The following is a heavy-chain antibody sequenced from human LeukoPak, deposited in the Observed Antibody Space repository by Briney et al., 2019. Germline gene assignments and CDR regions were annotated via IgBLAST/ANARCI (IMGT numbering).Heavy chain of an antibody. Sequence: GGSLRLSCAASGFTFSDYYMSWVRQAPGKGLEWVAVIWYDGSNKYYADSVKGRFTISRDNSKNTLYLQMNSLRAEDTAVYYCAKESDYYGSGSSVRRYFDYWGQGTLVTVSS. CDR1: GFTFSDYY. D-gene: IGHD3-10*01. CDR2: IWYDGSNK. CDR3: AKESDYYGSGSSVRRYFDY. V-gene: IGHV3-33*06. J-gene: IGHJ4*02.